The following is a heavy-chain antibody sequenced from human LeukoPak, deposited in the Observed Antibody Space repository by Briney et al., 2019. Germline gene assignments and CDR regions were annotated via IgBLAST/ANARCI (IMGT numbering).Heavy chain of an antibody. CDR3: ARDRRYYGSGSSTYYLDY. Sequence: SETLSLTCTVSGGSISSYYWSWIRQPPGKRRGCIGYIYYSESTNYNPSRKSRVTISVDTSKNQFSLKLSSVTAADTAVYYCARDRRYYGSGSSTYYLDYCGQGTLVTVSS. CDR1: GGSISSYY. CDR2: IYYSEST. J-gene: IGHJ4*02. V-gene: IGHV4-59*01. D-gene: IGHD3-10*01.